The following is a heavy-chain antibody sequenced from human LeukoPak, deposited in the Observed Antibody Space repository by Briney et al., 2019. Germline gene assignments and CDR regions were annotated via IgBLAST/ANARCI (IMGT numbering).Heavy chain of an antibody. D-gene: IGHD6-13*01. CDR3: AKTRDRGIYILDF. Sequence: PGGSLRLSCAASGFTFSRVAMHWVRQAPGKGLEWVGILWDVGPATLYPHSVSPRFTISSHNSKIIFYLQMRSLRAEDTAVYYCAKTRDRGIYILDFWGQGTLVTVSS. CDR2: LWDVGPAT. J-gene: IGHJ4*02. V-gene: IGHV3-33*06. CDR1: GFTFSRVA.